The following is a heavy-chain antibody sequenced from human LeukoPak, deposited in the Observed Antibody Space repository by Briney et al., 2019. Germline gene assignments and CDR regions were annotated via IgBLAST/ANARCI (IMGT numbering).Heavy chain of an antibody. Sequence: GGSLRLSCAASGFTFSSYAMSWVRQAPGKGLEWVSAISGSGGSTYHADSVKGRFTISRDNSKNTLYLQMNSLRAEDTAVYYCAKVGVVVTAIDYWGQGTLVTVSS. CDR1: GFTFSSYA. V-gene: IGHV3-23*01. CDR2: ISGSGGST. CDR3: AKVGVVVTAIDY. D-gene: IGHD3-22*01. J-gene: IGHJ4*02.